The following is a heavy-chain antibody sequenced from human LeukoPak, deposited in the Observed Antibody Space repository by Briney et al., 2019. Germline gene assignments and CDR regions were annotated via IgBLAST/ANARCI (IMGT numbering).Heavy chain of an antibody. V-gene: IGHV4-59*08. D-gene: IGHD6-13*01. Sequence: SETLSLTCAVSGGSISNFYWSWIRQPPGKALEWIGYIYYIGTTNYNPSLKSRVTISVDTSKNQFYLKLSSVTAADTAVYFCARSYGSSWSDAFDIWGQGTMVTVSS. CDR2: IYYIGTT. J-gene: IGHJ3*02. CDR3: ARSYGSSWSDAFDI. CDR1: GGSISNFY.